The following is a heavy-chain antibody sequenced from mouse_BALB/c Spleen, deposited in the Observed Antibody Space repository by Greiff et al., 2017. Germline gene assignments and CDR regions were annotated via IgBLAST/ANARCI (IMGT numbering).Heavy chain of an antibody. V-gene: IGHV1-80*01. CDR1: GYAFSSYW. CDR2: IYPGDGDT. Sequence: QVQLQQSGAELVRPGSSVKISCKASGYAFSSYWMNWVKQRPGQGLEWIGQIYPGDGDTNYNGKFKGKATLTAEKSSSTAYMQLSSLTSEDSAVYFCAREYGNPDWYFDVWGAGTTVTVSS. D-gene: IGHD2-10*02. CDR3: AREYGNPDWYFDV. J-gene: IGHJ1*01.